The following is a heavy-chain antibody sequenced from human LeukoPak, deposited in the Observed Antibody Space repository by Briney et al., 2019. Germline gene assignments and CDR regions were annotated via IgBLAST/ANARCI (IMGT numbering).Heavy chain of an antibody. J-gene: IGHJ4*02. V-gene: IGHV3-33*06. CDR2: IWYDGSNK. CDR1: GFTFSSYG. Sequence: GGSLRLSCAASGFTFSSYGMHWARQAPGKGLEWVALIWYDGSNKYYADSVKGRFTISRDNSKNTLYLQMNSLRAEDTAVYYCAKSSGYYPEYWGQGTLVTVSS. D-gene: IGHD3-22*01. CDR3: AKSSGYYPEY.